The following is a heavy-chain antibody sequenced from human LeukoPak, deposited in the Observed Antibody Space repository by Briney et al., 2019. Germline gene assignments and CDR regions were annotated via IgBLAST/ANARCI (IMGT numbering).Heavy chain of an antibody. Sequence: GGSLRLSCAASGFTFSSYAMSWVRQAPGMGLEWVSAISGSGGSTYYADSVKGRFTISRDNSKNTLYLQMNSLRAEDTAVYYCARVPVAGGYYYGIDVWGQGTTVTVSS. D-gene: IGHD6-19*01. J-gene: IGHJ6*02. V-gene: IGHV3-23*01. CDR2: ISGSGGST. CDR3: ARVPVAGGYYYGIDV. CDR1: GFTFSSYA.